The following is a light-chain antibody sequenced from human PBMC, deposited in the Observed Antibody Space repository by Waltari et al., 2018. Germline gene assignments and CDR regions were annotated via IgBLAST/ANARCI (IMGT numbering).Light chain of an antibody. J-gene: IGLJ2*01. CDR3: SSYAGSSKGV. Sequence: LPHPPPVSGSLGQPSPTPSPGPTSDLGIYKRFSWYQQHPGKAPKLMIYAVSKRPSGVSDRFSGSKSGDMASLTISGLQPEDEAEYFCSSYAGSSKGVFGGGTKVTVL. CDR1: TSDLGIYKR. V-gene: IGLV2-23*02. CDR2: AVS.